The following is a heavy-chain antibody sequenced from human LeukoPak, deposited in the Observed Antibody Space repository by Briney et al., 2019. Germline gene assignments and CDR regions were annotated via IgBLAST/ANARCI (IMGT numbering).Heavy chain of an antibody. CDR3: ARVVRGQWLVSRFDP. J-gene: IGHJ5*02. CDR2: IYYSGST. Sequence: PSETLSLTCTVSGGSISSYYWSWIRQPPGKGLEWIGYIYYSGSTNYNPSLKSRVTISVDTSKNQFSLKLSSVTAADTAVYYCARVVRGQWLVSRFDPWGQGTLVTVSS. CDR1: GGSISSYY. V-gene: IGHV4-59*01. D-gene: IGHD6-19*01.